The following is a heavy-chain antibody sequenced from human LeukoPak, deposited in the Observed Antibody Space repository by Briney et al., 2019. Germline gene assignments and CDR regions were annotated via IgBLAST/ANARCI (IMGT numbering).Heavy chain of an antibody. Sequence: GGSLRLSCAASGFTFSSYAMHWVRQAPGKGLEWVAVISYDGSNKYYADSVKGRFTISRDNSKNTLYLQMNSLRAEDTAVYFCAKDRLGGPYFFHYWGQGTLVTVSS. CDR2: ISYDGSNK. D-gene: IGHD3-16*01. CDR3: AKDRLGGPYFFHY. J-gene: IGHJ4*02. V-gene: IGHV3-30*04. CDR1: GFTFSSYA.